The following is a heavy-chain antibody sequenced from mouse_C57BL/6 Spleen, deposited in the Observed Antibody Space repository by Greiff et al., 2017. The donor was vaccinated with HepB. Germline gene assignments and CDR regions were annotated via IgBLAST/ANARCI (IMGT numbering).Heavy chain of an antibody. CDR3: AKGTTVVATRKGDY. J-gene: IGHJ2*01. Sequence: QVQLQQPGAELVKPGASVKLSCKASGYTFTSYWMHWVKQRPGQGLEWIGMIHPNSGSTNYNEKFKSKATLTVDKSSSTAYMQLSSLTSEDSAVYYCAKGTTVVATRKGDYWGQGTTLTVSS. D-gene: IGHD1-1*01. V-gene: IGHV1-64*01. CDR1: GYTFTSYW. CDR2: IHPNSGST.